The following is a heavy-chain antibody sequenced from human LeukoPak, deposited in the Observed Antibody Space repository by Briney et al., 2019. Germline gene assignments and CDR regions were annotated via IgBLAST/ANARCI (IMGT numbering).Heavy chain of an antibody. Sequence: SETLSLTCTVSGGSISSYYWSWIRQPPGKGPEWIGYIYNTGSTNYNPSPKSRVTISVDTSKNQFSLKLRSVTAADTAVYYCARFSGWSFFFDYWGQGTLVTVSS. D-gene: IGHD6-19*01. CDR2: IYNTGST. CDR1: GGSISSYY. CDR3: ARFSGWSFFFDY. V-gene: IGHV4-59*01. J-gene: IGHJ4*02.